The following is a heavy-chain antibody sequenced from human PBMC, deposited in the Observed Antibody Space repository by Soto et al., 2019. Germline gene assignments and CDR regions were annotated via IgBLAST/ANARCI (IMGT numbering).Heavy chain of an antibody. V-gene: IGHV3-21*01. CDR2: ISSSSSYI. J-gene: IGHJ6*03. D-gene: IGHD3-10*01. Sequence: EVQLVESGGGLVKPGGSLRLSCAASGFTFISYSMNWVRQAPGKGLERVSSISSSSSYIYYADSVKGRFTISRDNAKNSLYLQMNSLRAEDTAVYYCARDREMVRGLGHYYYYMDVWGKGTTVTVSS. CDR1: GFTFISYS. CDR3: ARDREMVRGLGHYYYYMDV.